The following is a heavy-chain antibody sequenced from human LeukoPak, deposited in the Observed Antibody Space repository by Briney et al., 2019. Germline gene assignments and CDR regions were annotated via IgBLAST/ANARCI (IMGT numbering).Heavy chain of an antibody. CDR2: IYHGDSDT. J-gene: IGHJ4*02. CDR1: GYRFTTYW. D-gene: IGHD6-19*01. CDR3: ASRGIAGAGPYFDL. V-gene: IGHV5-51*01. Sequence: GESLKISCQGSGYRFTTYWIGWVRQMPGKGLEWMGIIYHGDSDTRYSPSFQGQVTISADKSINTAYLQWSSLQASDTAIYYCASRGIAGAGPYFDLWGQGTLVTVSS.